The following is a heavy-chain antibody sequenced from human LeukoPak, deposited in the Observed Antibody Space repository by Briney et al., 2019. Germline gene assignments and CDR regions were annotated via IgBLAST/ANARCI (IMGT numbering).Heavy chain of an antibody. CDR1: GFTFSSYW. D-gene: IGHD6-19*01. CDR3: AKAGWLVYWYFDL. V-gene: IGHV3-74*01. Sequence: GGSLRLSCAASGFTFSSYWMHWVRQAPGKGLVWVSRINTDGSSTSYADSVKGRFTISRDNAKNTLYLQMNSLRAEDTAVYYCAKAGWLVYWYFDLWGRGTLVTVSS. CDR2: INTDGSST. J-gene: IGHJ2*01.